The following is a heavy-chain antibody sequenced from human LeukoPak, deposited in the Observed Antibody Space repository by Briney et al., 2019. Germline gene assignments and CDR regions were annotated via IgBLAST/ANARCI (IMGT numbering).Heavy chain of an antibody. CDR2: ISGSGSGGST. CDR3: AKSGYNRFDY. V-gene: IGHV3-23*01. CDR1: GFPLSRSA. Sequence: GGSLRLSCAASGFPLSRSAMSWVRQAPGKGLEWVSNISGSGSGGSTYYADSVRGRFTISRDNSKNTLYLQMNSLRAEDTAVYYCAKSGYNRFDYWGQGTLVTVSS. J-gene: IGHJ4*02. D-gene: IGHD5-24*01.